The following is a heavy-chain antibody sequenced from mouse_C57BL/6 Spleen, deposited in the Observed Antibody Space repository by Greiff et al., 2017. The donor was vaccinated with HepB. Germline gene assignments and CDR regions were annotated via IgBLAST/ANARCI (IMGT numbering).Heavy chain of an antibody. CDR1: GYAFSSSW. D-gene: IGHD2-2*01. J-gene: IGHJ4*01. CDR2: IYPGDGDT. Sequence: QVQLKQSGPELVKPGASVKISCKASGYAFSSSWMNWVKQRPGKGLEWIGRIYPGDGDTNYNGKFKGKATLTADKSSSTAYMQLSSLTSEDSAVYFCAGLRRDYYAMDYWGQGTSVTVSS. CDR3: AGLRRDYYAMDY. V-gene: IGHV1-82*01.